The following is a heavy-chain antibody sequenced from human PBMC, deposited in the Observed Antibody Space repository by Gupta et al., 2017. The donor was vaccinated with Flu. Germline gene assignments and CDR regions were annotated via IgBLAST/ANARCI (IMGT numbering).Heavy chain of an antibody. J-gene: IGHJ6*02. CDR1: A. D-gene: IGHD3-16*01. CDR3: TRGGVAVSPKDGMDV. CDR2: IRSKANNYAT. V-gene: IGHV3-73*01. Sequence: AMDWVRQASGKGLGWVGRIRSKANNYATAYGESVKGRFTISRDDSKNTAYLQMSSLKTEDTAVYYCTRGGVAVSPKDGMDVWGQGTTVTVSS.